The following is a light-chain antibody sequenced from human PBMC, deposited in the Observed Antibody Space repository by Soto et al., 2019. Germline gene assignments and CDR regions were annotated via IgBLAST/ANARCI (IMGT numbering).Light chain of an antibody. Sequence: DIQMTQSPPSLSASIGDRVTITCRASQNISFYLNWYQHKTGQAPKVLIYAASSLQAGVPQRFSGSGSGTDFTLSISSLQPEDFATYSCQQSYITPSTFGQGTKVDIK. CDR3: QQSYITPST. CDR2: AAS. CDR1: QNISFY. V-gene: IGKV1-39*01. J-gene: IGKJ2*01.